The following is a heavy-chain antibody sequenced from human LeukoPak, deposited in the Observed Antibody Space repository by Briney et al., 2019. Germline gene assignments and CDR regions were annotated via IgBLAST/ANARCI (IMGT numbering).Heavy chain of an antibody. CDR1: GFTFSNYA. V-gene: IGHV3-23*01. D-gene: IGHD6-19*01. CDR3: AKGRYISGWYGDY. Sequence: GGSLRLSCAASGFTFSNYAMSWVRQAPGKGLEWVSTISGSGGSTYYADSVKRRFTVSRDYSKNTLYLQMNSLRAEDTALYYCAKGRYISGWYGDYWGQGTLVTVSS. CDR2: ISGSGGST. J-gene: IGHJ4*02.